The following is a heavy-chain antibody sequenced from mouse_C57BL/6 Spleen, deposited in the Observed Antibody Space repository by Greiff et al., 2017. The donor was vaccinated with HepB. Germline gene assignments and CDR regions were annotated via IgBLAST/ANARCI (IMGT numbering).Heavy chain of an antibody. J-gene: IGHJ3*01. Sequence: VKLMESGPGLVEPSQSLSITCTVSGFSLTSYAISWVRQPPGKGLEWLGVIWTGGGTNYNSALKSRLSISKYNSKSQVFLKMNRLHTDDTARYYCARYDYDFAYWGQGTLVTVSA. D-gene: IGHD2-4*01. CDR3: ARYDYDFAY. V-gene: IGHV2-9-1*01. CDR2: IWTGGGT. CDR1: GFSLTSYA.